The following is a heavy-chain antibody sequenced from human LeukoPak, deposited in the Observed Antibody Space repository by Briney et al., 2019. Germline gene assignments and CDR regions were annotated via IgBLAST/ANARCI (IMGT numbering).Heavy chain of an antibody. CDR1: GFTFSSYW. D-gene: IGHD3-16*02. Sequence: GGSLRLSCAASGFTFSSYWMSWVRQVPGKGLEWVANIKEDGSEKHFVDSVKGRFTISRDNAKNSLYLQMNSLRAEDTAVYYCARDTRSLMDVWGQGTTVTVSS. V-gene: IGHV3-7*01. CDR3: ARDTRSLMDV. CDR2: IKEDGSEK. J-gene: IGHJ6*02.